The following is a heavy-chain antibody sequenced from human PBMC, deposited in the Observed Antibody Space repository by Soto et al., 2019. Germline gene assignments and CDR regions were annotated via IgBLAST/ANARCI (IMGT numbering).Heavy chain of an antibody. D-gene: IGHD2-2*03. Sequence: SGPTIVNPTQTLTLTCTFSGFSLSTSGMCVSWIRQPPGKALEWLARIDWDDDKYYSTSLKTRLTISKDTSTNQVVLTMTNMDPVDTATYYCAGIGYCSSASCGYFDYWGQGTLVTVSS. CDR3: AGIGYCSSASCGYFDY. CDR2: IDWDDDK. V-gene: IGHV2-70*11. J-gene: IGHJ4*02. CDR1: GFSLSTSGMC.